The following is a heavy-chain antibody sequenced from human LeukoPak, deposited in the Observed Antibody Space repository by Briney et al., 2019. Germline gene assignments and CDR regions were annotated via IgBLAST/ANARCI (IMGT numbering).Heavy chain of an antibody. V-gene: IGHV3-74*01. CDR1: GFTFSSYW. D-gene: IGHD4-17*01. J-gene: IGHJ4*02. CDR2: IKTDGSST. CDR3: AKCIAYGDYSEGQDY. Sequence: GGSLRLSCAASGFTFSSYWMHWVRQAPGKGLVWVSRIKTDGSSTNYADSVKGRFTISRDNSKNTLYLQMNSLRAEDTAVYYCAKCIAYGDYSEGQDYWGQGTLVTVSS.